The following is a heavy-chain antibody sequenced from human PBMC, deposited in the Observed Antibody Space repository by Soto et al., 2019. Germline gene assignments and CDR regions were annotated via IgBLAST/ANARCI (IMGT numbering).Heavy chain of an antibody. CDR3: AREAIYYDASGFSLYYFDS. CDR2: ISSTTNYI. CDR1: GFTFTRYS. J-gene: IGHJ4*02. V-gene: IGHV3-21*01. Sequence: GGSLRLSCAASGFTFTRYSMNWVRQAPGKGLEWVSSISSTTNYIYYADSVKGRFTISRDNSKNTLFLQMDSLRPDDTAVYFCAREAIYYDASGFSLYYFDSWGQGSLVTVSS. D-gene: IGHD3-16*01.